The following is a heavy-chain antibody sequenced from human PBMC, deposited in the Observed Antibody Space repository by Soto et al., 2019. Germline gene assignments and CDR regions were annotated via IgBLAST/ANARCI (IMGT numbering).Heavy chain of an antibody. V-gene: IGHV3-48*01. CDR1: GFTFSSYS. Sequence: GGSLRLSCAASGFTFSSYSINWVRQAPGKGLEWVSYISSSSSTIYYADSVKGRFTISRDNAKNSLYLQMNSLRAEDTAVYYCARDSALNYGDYVVYFDYWGQGTLVTVSS. J-gene: IGHJ4*02. D-gene: IGHD4-17*01. CDR2: ISSSSSTI. CDR3: ARDSALNYGDYVVYFDY.